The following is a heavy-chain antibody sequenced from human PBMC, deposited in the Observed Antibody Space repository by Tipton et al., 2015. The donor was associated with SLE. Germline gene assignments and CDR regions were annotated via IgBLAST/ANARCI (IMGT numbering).Heavy chain of an antibody. D-gene: IGHD3-3*01. CDR1: GASISSSGYS. Sequence: TLSLTCTVSGASISSSGYSWGWIRQPPGKGLEWIGCLYYSGNTYYNPSLRSRVTISGDTSKNQFSLKMNSVTAADTAVYYCARGSPFMEWERNWFDPWGQGTLVTVSS. V-gene: IGHV4-39*07. CDR3: ARGSPFMEWERNWFDP. CDR2: LYYSGNT. J-gene: IGHJ5*02.